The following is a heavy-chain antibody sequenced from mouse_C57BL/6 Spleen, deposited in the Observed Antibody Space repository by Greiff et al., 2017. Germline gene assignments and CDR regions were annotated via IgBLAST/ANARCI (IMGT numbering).Heavy chain of an antibody. V-gene: IGHV1-53*01. CDR1: GYTFTSYW. Sequence: QVQLQQPGAELVKPGASVKLSCKASGYTFTSYWMHWVKQRPGQGLEWIGNINPCDGGTNYNQQFKSKATLTVDTSSSTAYMQLRSLTSEASAVYAGERSRGNYYGRDYWGQGTPVTVSA. CDR2: INPCDGGT. J-gene: IGHJ4*01. CDR3: ERSRGNYYGRDY.